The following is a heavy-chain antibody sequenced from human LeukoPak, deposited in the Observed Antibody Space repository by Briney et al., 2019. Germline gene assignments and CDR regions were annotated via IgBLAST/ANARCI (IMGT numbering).Heavy chain of an antibody. CDR2: ISDSGGRT. V-gene: IGHV3-23*01. J-gene: IGHJ4*02. CDR3: AKRGVVIRVILVGFHKEAYYFDS. D-gene: IGHD2-8*02. CDR1: GITLSNYG. Sequence: GVYLTLYCAVSGITLSNYGMSWVRQAPGKELEWVAGISDSGGRTNYADSVKGRFTISRDNPKNTLDLQMNRLRAEETAVYFCAKRGVVIRVILVGFHKEAYYFDSWGQGALVTVSS.